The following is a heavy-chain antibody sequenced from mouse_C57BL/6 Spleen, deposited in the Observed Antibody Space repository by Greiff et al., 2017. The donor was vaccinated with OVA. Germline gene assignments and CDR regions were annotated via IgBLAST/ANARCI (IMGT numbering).Heavy chain of an antibody. J-gene: IGHJ2*01. D-gene: IGHD3-1*01. CDR2: INPSSGYT. CDR3: ARSREPSYFDY. V-gene: IGHV1-7*01. CDR1: GYTFTSYW. Sequence: QVHVKQSGAELAKPGASVKLSCKASGYTFTSYWMHWVKQRPGQGLEWIGYINPSSGYTKYNQKFKDKATLTADKSSSTAYMQLSSLTYEDSAVYYCARSREPSYFDYWGQGTTLTVSS.